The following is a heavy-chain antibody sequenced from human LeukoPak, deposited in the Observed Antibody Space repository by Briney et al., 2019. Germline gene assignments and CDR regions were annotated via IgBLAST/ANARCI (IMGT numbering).Heavy chain of an antibody. Sequence: GGSLRLSGAASGFTFSNSAMHWVRQAPDKGLEWVAVISDDGNDKYYEDSVKGRFTISRDNSKNMLYLQMNSLRTEDTAVYYCATVDDLDAFGIWGQGTMITVSS. D-gene: IGHD2-2*03. J-gene: IGHJ3*02. V-gene: IGHV3-30*04. CDR2: ISDDGNDK. CDR3: ATVDDLDAFGI. CDR1: GFTFSNSA.